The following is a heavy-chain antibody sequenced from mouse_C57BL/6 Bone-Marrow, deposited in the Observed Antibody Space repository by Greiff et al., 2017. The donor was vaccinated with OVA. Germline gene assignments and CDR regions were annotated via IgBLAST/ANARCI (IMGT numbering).Heavy chain of an antibody. CDR1: GFNIKDYY. CDR2: IDPENGDT. V-gene: IGHV14-4*01. CDR3: TTLDGYFAY. Sequence: VQLKESGAELVRPGASVKLSCTASGFNIKDYYMHWVKQRSEQGLEWIGWIDPENGDTEYASKFQGKATITADTASNTAYLQLSSLTSEDNAVYYCTTLDGYFAYWGQGTLVTVSA. D-gene: IGHD2-3*01. J-gene: IGHJ3*01.